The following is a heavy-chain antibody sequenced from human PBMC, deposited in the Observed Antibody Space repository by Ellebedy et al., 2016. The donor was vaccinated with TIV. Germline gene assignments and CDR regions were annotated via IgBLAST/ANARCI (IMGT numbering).Heavy chain of an antibody. V-gene: IGHV3-21*01. CDR3: ASEQQLDLGNWFDP. CDR1: GFTFSSYS. J-gene: IGHJ5*02. CDR2: ISSSSSYI. Sequence: PGGSLRLSCAASGFTFSSYSMNRVRQAPGKGLEWVSSISSSSSYIYYADSVKGRFTISRDNAKNSLYLQMNSLRAEDTAVYYCASEQQLDLGNWFDPWGQGTLVTVSS. D-gene: IGHD6-13*01.